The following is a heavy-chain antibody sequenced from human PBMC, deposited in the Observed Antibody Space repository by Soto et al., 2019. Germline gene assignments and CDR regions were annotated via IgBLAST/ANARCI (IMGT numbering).Heavy chain of an antibody. CDR2: IDGSGYGT. CDR3: TMVGGSLLDP. CDR1: GFTFSSYA. Sequence: EVQLLESGGGLVQPGGSLRLSCAASGFTFSSYAMAWVRQDPGKGLEWVSTIDGSGYGTYYADSVRGRFTISRDNFKNTVYLQMHSLRAEETAIYHATMVGGSLLDPWGRGTLVTVSS. J-gene: IGHJ5*02. D-gene: IGHD3-10*01. V-gene: IGHV3-23*01.